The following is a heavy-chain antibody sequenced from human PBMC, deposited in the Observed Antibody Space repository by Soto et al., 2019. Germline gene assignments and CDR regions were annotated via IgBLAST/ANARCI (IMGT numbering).Heavy chain of an antibody. CDR2: IYYSGST. J-gene: IGHJ4*02. Sequence: SETLSLTCTVSGGSISSGGYYWSWIRQHPGKGLEWIGYIYYSGSTYYNPSLKSRVTISVDTSKNQFSLKLSSVTAADTAVYYCARWDDSSGYPTSTFDYWGQGTLVTVSS. D-gene: IGHD3-22*01. CDR3: ARWDDSSGYPTSTFDY. V-gene: IGHV4-31*03. CDR1: GGSISSGGYY.